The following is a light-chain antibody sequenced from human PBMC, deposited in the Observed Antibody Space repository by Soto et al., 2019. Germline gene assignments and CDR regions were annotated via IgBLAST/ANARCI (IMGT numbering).Light chain of an antibody. CDR1: QSVSSN. Sequence: EIVMTQSPATLSVSPGDRAILSCRASQSVSSNLAWYQQKPGQAPRLLMYGALTRATGIPARFSGSGSGTEFTLTISSLQSKDFALYFCQQYNNWPPLTFGGGTKVEIK. CDR2: GAL. J-gene: IGKJ4*01. CDR3: QQYNNWPPLT. V-gene: IGKV3D-15*01.